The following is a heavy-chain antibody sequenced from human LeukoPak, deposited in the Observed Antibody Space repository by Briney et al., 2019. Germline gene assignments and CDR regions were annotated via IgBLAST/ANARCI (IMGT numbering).Heavy chain of an antibody. J-gene: IGHJ4*02. D-gene: IGHD6-13*01. CDR3: AAGYSSSWYVGDY. Sequence: GGSLRLSCAASGFTFSSYSMNWVRQAPGKGLEWVSSISSSSSYIHYADSVKGRFTISRDNAKNSLYLQMNSLRAEDTAVYYCAAGYSSSWYVGDYWGQGTLVTVSS. V-gene: IGHV3-21*01. CDR2: ISSSSSYI. CDR1: GFTFSSYS.